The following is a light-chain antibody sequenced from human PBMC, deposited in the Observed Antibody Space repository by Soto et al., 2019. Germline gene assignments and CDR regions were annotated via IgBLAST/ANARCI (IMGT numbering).Light chain of an antibody. J-gene: IGKJ1*01. CDR2: GAS. CDR3: QQTNTSPRT. V-gene: IGKV1-39*01. CDR1: QHIDNF. Sequence: DIQMSQSPSSLSPSVGATVTITGRASQHIDNFVAWYQQRPGQAPELLIYGASRLQRGAPSRLSGSGSGTDFTLTITGLQPEDFATYFCQQTNTSPRTFGQGTKVDIK.